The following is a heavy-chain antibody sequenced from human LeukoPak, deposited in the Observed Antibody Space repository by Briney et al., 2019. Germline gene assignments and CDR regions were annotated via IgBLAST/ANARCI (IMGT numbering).Heavy chain of an antibody. CDR2: IYYSGST. Sequence: SETLSLTCTVSGGSISSGGYYWSWIRQHPGKGLEWIGYIYYSGSTYYNPSLKSRVTISVDTSKNQFSLKLSSATAADTAVYYCARRFPRYCSGGSCPYWYFDLWGRGTLVTVSS. CDR3: ARRFPRYCSGGSCPYWYFDL. V-gene: IGHV4-31*03. CDR1: GGSISSGGYY. J-gene: IGHJ2*01. D-gene: IGHD2-15*01.